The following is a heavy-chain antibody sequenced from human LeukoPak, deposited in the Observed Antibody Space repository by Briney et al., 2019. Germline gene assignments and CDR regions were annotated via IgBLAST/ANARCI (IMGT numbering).Heavy chain of an antibody. V-gene: IGHV4-38-2*02. CDR1: AYSISSGYY. D-gene: IGHD6-13*01. J-gene: IGHJ4*02. Sequence: SETLSLTCTVSAYSISSGYYWGWIRQPPGKGLEWIGTISHSGNTYYNPSLKRRVTISVDTSKNQFSLKLSSVTAADTAVYYCARDNAIAAAGSIDYWGQGTLVTVSS. CDR2: ISHSGNT. CDR3: ARDNAIAAAGSIDY.